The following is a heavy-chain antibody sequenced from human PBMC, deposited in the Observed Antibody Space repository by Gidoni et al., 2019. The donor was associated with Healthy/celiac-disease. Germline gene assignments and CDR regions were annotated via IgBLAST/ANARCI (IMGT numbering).Heavy chain of an antibody. CDR3: AKDRYSSSSGIIDY. V-gene: IGHV3-30*18. J-gene: IGHJ4*02. CDR1: GFTFRSYG. D-gene: IGHD6-6*01. CDR2: ISYDGSNK. Sequence: QVHLVESGVGVVQPGRSLRLSCAASGFTFRSYGMHWVRQAPGKGLEWVAVISYDGSNKYYADSVKGRFTISRDNSKNTLYLQMNSLRAEDTAVYYCAKDRYSSSSGIIDYWGQGTLVTVSS.